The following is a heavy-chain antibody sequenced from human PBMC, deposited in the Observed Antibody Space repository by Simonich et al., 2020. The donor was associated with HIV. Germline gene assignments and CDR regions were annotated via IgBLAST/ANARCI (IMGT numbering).Heavy chain of an antibody. V-gene: IGHV4-39*01. CDR1: GGSISTRNYY. D-gene: IGHD3-16*01. CDR2: FYYSGTT. Sequence: QVLLQESGPGLVKPSETLSLTCSVSGGSISTRNYYWGWIRPPPGKGLEWIGSFYYSGTTYYNPSLKSRVSISEDTSKNQFSLKLTSVTAADTAVYYCARGGGDGYNYWGQGILVTVSS. CDR3: ARGGGDGYNY. J-gene: IGHJ4*02.